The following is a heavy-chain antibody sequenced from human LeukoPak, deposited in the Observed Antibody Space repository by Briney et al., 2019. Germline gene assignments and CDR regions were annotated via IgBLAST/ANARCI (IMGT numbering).Heavy chain of an antibody. CDR2: ISAYNGNT. CDR3: ARDLRGGLD. V-gene: IGHV1-18*01. CDR1: GYTFTSYD. Sequence: ASVKVSCKASGYTFTSYDISWARQAPGQGLEWMGWISAYNGNTNYAQKLQGRVTMTTDTSTSTAYMELKSLRSDDTAVYYRARDLRGGLDWGQGTLVTVSS. D-gene: IGHD3-10*01. J-gene: IGHJ4*02.